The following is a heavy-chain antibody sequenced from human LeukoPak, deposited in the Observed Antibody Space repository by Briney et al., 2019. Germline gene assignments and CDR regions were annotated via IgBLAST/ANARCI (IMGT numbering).Heavy chain of an antibody. CDR3: AGVQQQLDAFDY. CDR1: GFTFSIYT. Sequence: GGSLRLSCAASGFTFSIYTMNWVRQAPGKGLEWVSIINYNGDNKYYADSVQGRFTISRDNSKNTVYLQMNSLRAEDTAVYYCAGVQQQLDAFDYWGQGTLVTVSS. CDR2: INYNGDNK. J-gene: IGHJ4*02. D-gene: IGHD6-13*01. V-gene: IGHV3-23*01.